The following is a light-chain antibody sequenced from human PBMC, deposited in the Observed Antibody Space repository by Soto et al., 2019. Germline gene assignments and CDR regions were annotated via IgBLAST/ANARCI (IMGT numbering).Light chain of an antibody. V-gene: IGKV3-20*01. CDR2: CAA. Sequence: ELVLTQSPGTLSLSPGERATLSCRASQSVSSSYLAWYQQKPGQAPRLLIYCAASRATGIPDRFSGSGSGTDFTLNISGLEPEDFAVYYCQQYGSSPGKFGQGTEVDIK. CDR1: QSVSSSY. CDR3: QQYGSSPGK. J-gene: IGKJ1*01.